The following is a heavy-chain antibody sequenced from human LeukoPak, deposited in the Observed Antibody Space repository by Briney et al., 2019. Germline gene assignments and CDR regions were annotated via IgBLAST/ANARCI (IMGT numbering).Heavy chain of an antibody. CDR2: ISGSSSYI. CDR1: GFTFSSYS. V-gene: IGHV3-21*01. D-gene: IGHD4-17*01. Sequence: GGSLRLSCAASGFTFSSYSMNWVRQAPGKGLEWVSTISGSSSYIYYADSVKGRFTISRDNAKNSLHLQMNSLRAEDTAVYYCARFSGPEGDYPPDYWGQGTLVTVSS. J-gene: IGHJ4*02. CDR3: ARFSGPEGDYPPDY.